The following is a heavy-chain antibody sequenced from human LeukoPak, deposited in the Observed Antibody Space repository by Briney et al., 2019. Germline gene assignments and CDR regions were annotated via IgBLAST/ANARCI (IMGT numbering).Heavy chain of an antibody. CDR1: GFTFSDYY. J-gene: IGHJ4*02. CDR3: ARDPYCSGGSRYFFDY. Sequence: GGSLRLSCAASGFTFSDYYMSWIRQAPGKGLEWVSYISSSGSTIYYADSVKGRFTISRDNAKNSLYLQMNSLRAEDTAVYYCARDPYCSGGSRYFFDYWGQGTLVTVPS. CDR2: ISSSGSTI. V-gene: IGHV3-11*01. D-gene: IGHD2-15*01.